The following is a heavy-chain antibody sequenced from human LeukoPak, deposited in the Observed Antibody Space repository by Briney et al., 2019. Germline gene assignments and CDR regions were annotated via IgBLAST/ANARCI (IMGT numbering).Heavy chain of an antibody. CDR1: GYTFTSYG. CDR2: ISAYNGNT. CDR3: ARVGYCTNGVCYTNYYYYGMDV. D-gene: IGHD2-8*01. V-gene: IGHV1-18*01. Sequence: ASVKVSCKASGYTFTSYGISWVRQAPGQGPEWMGWISAYNGNTNYAQKLQGRVTMTTDTSTSTAYMELRSLRSDDTAVYYCARVGYCTNGVCYTNYYYYGMDVWGQGTTVTVSS. J-gene: IGHJ6*02.